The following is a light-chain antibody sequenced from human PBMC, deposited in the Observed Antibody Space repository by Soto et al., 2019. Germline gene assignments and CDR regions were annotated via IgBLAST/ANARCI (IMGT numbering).Light chain of an antibody. CDR1: SSDVGGYNY. CDR3: SSYTSSSTYV. Sequence: QSALTQPASVAGSPGQSITISCTGTSSDVGGYNYVSWYQQYPGKAPKLMIYDVSNRPSGVSNRFSGSKSGNTASLTISGLHAEVETDYYCSSYTSSSTYVFGTGTKLTVL. CDR2: DVS. J-gene: IGLJ1*01. V-gene: IGLV2-14*01.